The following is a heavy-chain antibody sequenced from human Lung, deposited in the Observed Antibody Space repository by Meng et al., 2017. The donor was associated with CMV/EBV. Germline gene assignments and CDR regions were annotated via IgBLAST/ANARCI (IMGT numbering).Heavy chain of an antibody. D-gene: IGHD3-3*01. CDR1: GFTFSAYS. Sequence: GGSXRLXCSASGFTFSAYSMNWVRQAPGKGLEWVSSISTTSTYIYYADSMKGRFTISRDNAKNLLFLQMNSLSVEDTAVYYCAGFGVVITNGLDVWGQGTTVTVSS. CDR2: ISTTSTYI. CDR3: AGFGVVITNGLDV. V-gene: IGHV3-21*01. J-gene: IGHJ6*02.